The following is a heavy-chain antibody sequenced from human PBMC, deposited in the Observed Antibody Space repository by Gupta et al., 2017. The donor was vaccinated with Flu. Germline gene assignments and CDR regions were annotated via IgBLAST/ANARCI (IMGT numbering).Heavy chain of an antibody. CDR3: ARDKALTSPGPPNYAC. CDR1: GGIFSMYA. Sequence: QVQLVQSGAEVKKPGSSVKVSCKASGGIFSMYAISWVRQAPGQGLEWMGGIIPIFGTTNYAQKFQGRVTITADKSTTTVYMELSSLRSEDTAVYYCARDKALTSPGPPNYACWGPGTLVTVSS. D-gene: IGHD2-8*02. J-gene: IGHJ4*02. CDR2: IIPIFGTT. V-gene: IGHV1-69*06.